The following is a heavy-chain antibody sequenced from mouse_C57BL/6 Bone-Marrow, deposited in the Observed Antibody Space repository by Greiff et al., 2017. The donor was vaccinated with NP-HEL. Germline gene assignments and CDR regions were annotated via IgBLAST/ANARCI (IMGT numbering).Heavy chain of an antibody. D-gene: IGHD2-1*01. CDR3: ARDADGNPYYAMDY. V-gene: IGHV7-1*01. Sequence: EVKLVESGGGLVQSGRSLRLSCATSGFTFSDFYMEWVRQAPGKGLEWIAASRNKANDYTTEYSASVKGRFIVSRDTSQSILYLQMNALRAEDTAIYYCARDADGNPYYAMDYWGQGTSVTVSS. J-gene: IGHJ4*01. CDR2: SRNKANDYTT. CDR1: GFTFSDFY.